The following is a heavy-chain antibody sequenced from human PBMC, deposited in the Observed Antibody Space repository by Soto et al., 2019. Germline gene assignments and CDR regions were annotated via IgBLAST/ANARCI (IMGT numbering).Heavy chain of an antibody. D-gene: IGHD3-16*01. J-gene: IGHJ5*02. Sequence: QLQLQESGPGLVKPSETLSLTCNVSGVSISAPSYYWGWIRQPTGTGLEWIGTTYFNGNTFYNPSLKSRLTISVYTSKNQFCLRLTSVTAADTAVYYCARQGASWGQGTLVAVSS. V-gene: IGHV4-39*01. CDR2: TYFNGNT. CDR1: GVSISAPSYY. CDR3: ARQGAS.